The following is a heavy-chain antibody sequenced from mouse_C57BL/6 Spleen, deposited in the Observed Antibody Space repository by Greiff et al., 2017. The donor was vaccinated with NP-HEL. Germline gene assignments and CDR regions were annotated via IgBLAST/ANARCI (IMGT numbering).Heavy chain of an antibody. V-gene: IGHV1-80*01. CDR1: GYAFSSYW. CDR2: IYPGDGDT. CDR3: ARDPRDYAMDY. J-gene: IGHJ4*01. Sequence: QVQLQQSGAELVKPGASVKISCKASGYAFSSYWMNWVKQRPGKGLEWIGQIYPGDGDTNYNGKVKGKATLTADKSSSTAYMQLSSLTSEDSAVYFCARDPRDYAMDYWGQGTSVTVSS.